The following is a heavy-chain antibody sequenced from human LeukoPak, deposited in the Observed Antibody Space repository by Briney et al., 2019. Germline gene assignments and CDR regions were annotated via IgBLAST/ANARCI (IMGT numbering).Heavy chain of an antibody. V-gene: IGHV3-21*01. CDR3: ARDPFYDSSGREDY. J-gene: IGHJ4*02. D-gene: IGHD3-22*01. CDR2: ISSSSSYI. Sequence: SGGSLRLSXAASGFTFSSYSMNWVRQAPGKGLEWVSSISSSSSYIYYADSVKGRFTISRDNAKNSLYLQMNSLRAEDTAVYYCARDPFYDSSGREDYWGQGTLVTVSS. CDR1: GFTFSSYS.